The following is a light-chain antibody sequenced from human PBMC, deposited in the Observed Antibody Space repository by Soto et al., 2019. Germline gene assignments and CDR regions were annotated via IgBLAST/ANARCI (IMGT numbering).Light chain of an antibody. CDR1: SGDVGGYNY. Sequence: QSALTQPASVSGSPGQSITISCTGTSGDVGGYNYVSWYQQHPGKVPKLIIYEVSKRPSGVSNRFSGSKSGNTASLAISGLRSEDEADYYCASWDGSLSGHVFGTGTKVTVL. CDR3: ASWDGSLSGHV. J-gene: IGLJ1*01. V-gene: IGLV2-14*01. CDR2: EVS.